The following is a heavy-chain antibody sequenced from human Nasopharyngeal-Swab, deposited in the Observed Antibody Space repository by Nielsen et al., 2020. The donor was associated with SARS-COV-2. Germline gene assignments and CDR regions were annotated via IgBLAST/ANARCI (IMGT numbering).Heavy chain of an antibody. Sequence: WVRQAPGQGLEWMGWISAYNGNTNYAQKLQGRVTMTTDTSTSTAYMELRSLRSDDTAVYYCARMYYDILTGWYYYYYGMDVWGQGTTVTVSS. V-gene: IGHV1-18*01. CDR3: ARMYYDILTGWYYYYYGMDV. CDR2: ISAYNGNT. D-gene: IGHD3-9*01. J-gene: IGHJ6*02.